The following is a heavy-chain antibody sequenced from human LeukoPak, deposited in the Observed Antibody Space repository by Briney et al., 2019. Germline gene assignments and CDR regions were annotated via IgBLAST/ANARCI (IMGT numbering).Heavy chain of an antibody. Sequence: GESLRISCKCSVFDFTAYGIAWVRQMPGKGLEWMGNIYPGGSNGRYSPSFQGQVTMSADKSITTVYLQWSSLKASDTAMYYCARHFHSAWFGFWGQGSLVTVSS. V-gene: IGHV5-51*01. CDR2: IYPGGSNG. CDR3: ARHFHSAWFGF. J-gene: IGHJ4*02. CDR1: VFDFTAYG. D-gene: IGHD5-18*01.